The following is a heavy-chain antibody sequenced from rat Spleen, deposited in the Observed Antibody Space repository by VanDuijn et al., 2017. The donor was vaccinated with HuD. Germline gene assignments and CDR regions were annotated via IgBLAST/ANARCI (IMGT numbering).Heavy chain of an antibody. J-gene: IGHJ3*01. CDR2: ISPSGGST. D-gene: IGHD1-6*01. Sequence: EVQLVESGGGLVQPGRSLKLSCAASGFTFSHYNMAWVRQAPKKGLEWVASISPSGGSTYYRDSVKGRFTISRDSAKSTLYLQMDSLRSEDTATYYCAKKGTYYGWFAYWGQGTLVTVSS. CDR3: AKKGTYYGWFAY. V-gene: IGHV5-25*01. CDR1: GFTFSHYN.